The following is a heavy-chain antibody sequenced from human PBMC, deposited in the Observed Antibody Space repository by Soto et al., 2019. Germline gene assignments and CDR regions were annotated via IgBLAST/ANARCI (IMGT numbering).Heavy chain of an antibody. CDR2: IYYSGST. Sequence: TLSLTCTVSGGSISSGGYYWSWIRQHPGKGLEWIGYIYYSGSTYYNPSLKSRVTISVDTSKNQFSLKLSSVTAADTAVYYGARRHGLDIAGYYWGAGTLVTVSS. J-gene: IGHJ4*02. V-gene: IGHV4-31*03. CDR3: ARRHGLDIAGYY. D-gene: IGHD1-1*01. CDR1: GGSISSGGYY.